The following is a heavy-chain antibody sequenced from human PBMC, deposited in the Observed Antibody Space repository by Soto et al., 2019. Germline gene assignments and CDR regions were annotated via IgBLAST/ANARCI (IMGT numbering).Heavy chain of an antibody. J-gene: IGHJ4*02. D-gene: IGHD3-10*01. CDR2: VIPMLRMS. CDR1: GATFNFYT. V-gene: IGHV1-69*02. Sequence: QVQLVQSGAEVRKPGSSVKVSCTASGATFNFYTISWVRQAPGQGLEWMGRVIPMLRMSNYAQKFQGRVTISADKSTSTAYMALSSLRSDDTAVYYCATNYGSGSTHFDYWGQGTLVTVSS. CDR3: ATNYGSGSTHFDY.